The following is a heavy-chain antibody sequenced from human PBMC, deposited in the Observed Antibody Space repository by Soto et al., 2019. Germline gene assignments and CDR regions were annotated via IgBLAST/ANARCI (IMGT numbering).Heavy chain of an antibody. J-gene: IGHJ4*02. D-gene: IGHD3-10*01. CDR1: GDTFNFYS. CDR3: ATSYGSGYRAFDY. Sequence: QVQLVQSGAEVKGPGSSVKVSCKASGDTFNFYSINWVRQAPGLGLEWMGRVNPILSMSNFAQRFQGRVTMTAEKSTSTAYMELSGLRSEDTAIYYCATSYGSGYRAFDYWGQGALVTVSS. CDR2: VNPILSMS. V-gene: IGHV1-69*04.